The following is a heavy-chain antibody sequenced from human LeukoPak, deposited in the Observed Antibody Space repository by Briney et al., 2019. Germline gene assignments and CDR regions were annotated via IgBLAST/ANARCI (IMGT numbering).Heavy chain of an antibody. D-gene: IGHD4-17*01. CDR3: ARDIGEIAYGDYVGAFDI. CDR2: ISSSSSYI. J-gene: IGHJ3*02. Sequence: PGGSLRLSCAASGFTFSSYSMNWVRQAPGKGLEWVSSISSSSSYIYYADSVKGRFTISRDNAKNSLYLQMNSLRAEDTAVYYCARDIGEIAYGDYVGAFDIWGQGTMITVSS. V-gene: IGHV3-21*04. CDR1: GFTFSSYS.